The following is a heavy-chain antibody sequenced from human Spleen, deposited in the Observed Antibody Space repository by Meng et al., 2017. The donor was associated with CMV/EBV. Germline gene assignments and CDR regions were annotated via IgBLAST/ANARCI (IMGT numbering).Heavy chain of an antibody. Sequence: SETLSLTCNVSGASITTHYWSWLRQPPGKGLEWIGYIFDSGTTNYHPSLKSRVTISVDTSKNQFSLRLNSVTAADTAVYYCARAGTFHCSGGTCNHYFDYWGQGTLVTVSS. J-gene: IGHJ4*02. CDR3: ARAGTFHCSGGTCNHYFDY. CDR2: IFDSGTT. D-gene: IGHD2-15*01. CDR1: GASITTHY. V-gene: IGHV4-59*11.